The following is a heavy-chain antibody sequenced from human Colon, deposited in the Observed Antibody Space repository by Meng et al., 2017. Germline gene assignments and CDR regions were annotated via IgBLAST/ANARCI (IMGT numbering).Heavy chain of an antibody. CDR3: ARTNYGDYNWFDP. CDR2: IYYSGST. Sequence: VQLQECGLGLVKPSHTLSLTCTVSGGSISSGGFYWSWIRQHPGKGLEWIGYIYYSGSTYYNPSLRSRVAISIDTSKNQFSLKLTSVTAADTAVYFCARTNYGDYNWFDPWGQGTLVTVSS. V-gene: IGHV4-31*03. D-gene: IGHD4-17*01. CDR1: GGSISSGGFY. J-gene: IGHJ5*02.